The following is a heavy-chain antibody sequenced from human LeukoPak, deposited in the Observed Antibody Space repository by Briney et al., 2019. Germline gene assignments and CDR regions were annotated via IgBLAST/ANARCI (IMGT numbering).Heavy chain of an antibody. D-gene: IGHD6-19*01. CDR1: VFSLSTNGMC. Sequence: SGPTLVKPTQTLTLTCTFSVFSLSTNGMCVSWIRQPPGKALEWLARIDWHDDKFYSTSLNSRLTISKDTSKNQVVLTMTNMAPVDTATYYCARKAVAWDYFDFWGQGSLVTVSS. V-gene: IGHV2-70*17. J-gene: IGHJ4*02. CDR3: ARKAVAWDYFDF. CDR2: IDWHDDK.